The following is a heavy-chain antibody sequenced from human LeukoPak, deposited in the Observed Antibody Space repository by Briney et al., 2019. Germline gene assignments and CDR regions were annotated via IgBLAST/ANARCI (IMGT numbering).Heavy chain of an antibody. V-gene: IGHV1-2*02. CDR1: GYTFTGYY. Sequence: VKVSCNASGYTFTGYYMHWVRQAPGQGLEWMGWINPNSGGTNYAQKFQGRVTMTRDTSISTAYMELSRLRSDDTAVYYCARGDAPTDEDIVVVVAATQGYYYYGMDVWGQGTTVTVSS. CDR3: ARGDAPTDEDIVVVVAATQGYYYYGMDV. J-gene: IGHJ6*02. CDR2: INPNSGGT. D-gene: IGHD2-15*01.